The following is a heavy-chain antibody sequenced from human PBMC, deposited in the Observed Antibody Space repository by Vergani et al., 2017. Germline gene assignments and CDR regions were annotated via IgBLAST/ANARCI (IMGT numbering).Heavy chain of an antibody. CDR3: AKEGIAAGRAAFFTKYYFDY. D-gene: IGHD6-13*01. CDR1: GFTFSSYG. V-gene: IGHV3-30*02. Sequence: QVQLVESGGGVVQPGGSLRLSCAASGFTFSSYGMHWVRQAPGKGLEWVAFIRYDGSNKYYADSVKGRFTISRDNSKNTLYLQMNSLRAEDTAVYHCAKEGIAAGRAAFFTKYYFDYWGQGTLVTVSS. J-gene: IGHJ4*02. CDR2: IRYDGSNK.